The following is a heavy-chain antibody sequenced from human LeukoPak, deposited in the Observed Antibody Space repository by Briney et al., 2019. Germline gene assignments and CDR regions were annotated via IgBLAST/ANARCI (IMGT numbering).Heavy chain of an antibody. Sequence: GGSLRLSCAASGFTFSSYEMNWVRQAPGKGLEWVSYISSSGSTIYYADSVKGRFTISRDNAKNSLYLQMNSLRAEDTAVYYCARVSYCSSTSCPISDAFDIWGQGTMVTVSS. D-gene: IGHD2-2*01. CDR2: ISSSGSTI. CDR1: GFTFSSYE. J-gene: IGHJ3*02. V-gene: IGHV3-48*03. CDR3: ARVSYCSSTSCPISDAFDI.